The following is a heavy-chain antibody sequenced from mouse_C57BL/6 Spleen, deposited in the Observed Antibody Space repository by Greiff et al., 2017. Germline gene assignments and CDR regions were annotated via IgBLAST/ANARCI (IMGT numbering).Heavy chain of an antibody. CDR2: INPYNGGT. CDR3: ARSKYYDYPYYFDY. V-gene: IGHV1-19*01. J-gene: IGHJ2*01. CDR1: GYTFTDYY. Sequence: VQLQQSGPVLVKPGASVKMSCKASGYTFTDYYMNWVKQSHGKSLEWIGVINPYNGGTSYNQKFKGKATLTVDKSSSTAYMELNSLTSEDSAVYYCARSKYYDYPYYFDYWGQGTTLTVSS. D-gene: IGHD2-4*01.